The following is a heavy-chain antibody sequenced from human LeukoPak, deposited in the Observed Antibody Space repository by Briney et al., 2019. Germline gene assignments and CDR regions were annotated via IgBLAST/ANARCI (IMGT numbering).Heavy chain of an antibody. CDR1: GFTFSSYS. V-gene: IGHV3-21*04. Sequence: GGSLRLSCAASGFTFSSYSMNWVRQAPGKGLEWVSSISMYSTYIYYTDSVKGRFTISRDNAKNSLYLQMNSLRAEDTALYYCAKDIRATSVAGTSGFDYWGQGTLVTVSS. J-gene: IGHJ4*02. CDR2: ISMYSTYI. D-gene: IGHD6-19*01. CDR3: AKDIRATSVAGTSGFDY.